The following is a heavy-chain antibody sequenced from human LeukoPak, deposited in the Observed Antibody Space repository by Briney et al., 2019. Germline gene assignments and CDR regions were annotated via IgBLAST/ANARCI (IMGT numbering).Heavy chain of an antibody. D-gene: IGHD6-6*01. V-gene: IGHV3-30*02. J-gene: IGHJ4*02. CDR3: AKDPIAARPFGLDY. Sequence: PGGSLRLSCAASGFTFSSYGMHWVRQAPGKGLEWVAFIRYDGSNKYYADSVKGRFTISRDNSKNTLYLQMNSLRAEDTAVYYCAKDPIAARPFGLDYWGQGTLVTVSS. CDR2: IRYDGSNK. CDR1: GFTFSSYG.